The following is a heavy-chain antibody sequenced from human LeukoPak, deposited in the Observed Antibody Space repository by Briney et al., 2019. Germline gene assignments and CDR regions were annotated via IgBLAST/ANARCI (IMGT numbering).Heavy chain of an antibody. Sequence: SVKVSCKASGYTFTSYGISWVRQAPGQGLEWMGGIIPIFGTANYAQKFQGRVTITADESTSTAYMELSSLRSEDTAVYYCARGVSYYDSSGNYGYWGQGTLVTVSS. D-gene: IGHD3-22*01. V-gene: IGHV1-69*13. J-gene: IGHJ4*02. CDR2: IIPIFGTA. CDR3: ARGVSYYDSSGNYGY. CDR1: GYTFTSYG.